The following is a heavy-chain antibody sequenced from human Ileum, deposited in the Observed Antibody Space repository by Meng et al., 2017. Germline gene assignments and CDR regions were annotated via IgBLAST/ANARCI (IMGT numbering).Heavy chain of an antibody. J-gene: IGHJ4*02. D-gene: IGHD4-17*01. CDR2: IYYGGST. V-gene: IGHV4-39*01. CDR1: SGSFTNNNYY. CDR3: ARRAHYGDPPR. Sequence: QLRLQESGPGLVKPSETLSRTCSVSSGSFTNNNYYWVWIRRPPGKGLEGIGSIYYGGSTYYNPSLKSRVTISVDTSTNQFSLKLISVTAADTAVYYCARRAHYGDPPRWGQGTLVTVSS.